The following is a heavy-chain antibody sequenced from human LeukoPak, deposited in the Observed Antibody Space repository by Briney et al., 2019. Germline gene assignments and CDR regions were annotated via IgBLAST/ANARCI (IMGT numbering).Heavy chain of an antibody. J-gene: IGHJ3*02. D-gene: IGHD2-8*01. CDR3: ARGDGPSDAFDI. CDR2: MYHSGST. V-gene: IGHV4-30-2*01. CDR1: GGSISSGSFS. Sequence: SETQSLTCAVSGGSISSGSFSWTWIRQPPGKGLEWIGYMYHSGSTSYNPSLKSRVTISLDTSKNQFSLNLSSVTAADTAVYYCARGDGPSDAFDIWGQGTLVTVSS.